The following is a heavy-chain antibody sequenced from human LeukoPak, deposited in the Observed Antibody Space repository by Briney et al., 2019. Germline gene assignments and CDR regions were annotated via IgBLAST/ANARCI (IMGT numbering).Heavy chain of an antibody. CDR2: IYYSGST. Sequence: PSETLSLTCTVSGGSISSSSYYWGWIRQPPGKGLEWIGSIYYSGSTNYNPSLRGRVTMSRDTSKHQLSLQLTSVTAPDTAVYYCASVGGYTYGLHFWGQGTLVTVSS. D-gene: IGHD5-18*01. CDR1: GGSISSSSYY. J-gene: IGHJ4*02. V-gene: IGHV4-39*07. CDR3: ASVGGYTYGLHF.